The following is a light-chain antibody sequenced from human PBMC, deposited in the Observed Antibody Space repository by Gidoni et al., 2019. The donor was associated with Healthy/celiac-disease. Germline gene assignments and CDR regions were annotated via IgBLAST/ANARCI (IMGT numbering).Light chain of an antibody. V-gene: IGKV3-20*01. J-gene: IGKJ2*01. CDR1: QSVSSSY. CDR2: GAS. Sequence: EIVLTQSPGTLSLSPGERATLSCRASQSVSSSYLAWYQQKPGQAPRLLIYGASSRATGIPDRFSGSGSGTDFILTSSRLEPEDFAVYYCQQYGSSPRYTFGQGTKLAIK. CDR3: QQYGSSPRYT.